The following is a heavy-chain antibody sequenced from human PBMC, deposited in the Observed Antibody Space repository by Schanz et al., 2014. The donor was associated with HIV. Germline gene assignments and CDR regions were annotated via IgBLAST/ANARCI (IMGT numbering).Heavy chain of an antibody. CDR2: INHREST. Sequence: QVKLQQWGAGLLKPSETLSLTCAVYGGSFTGYYWSWIRQSPGKGLEWLGQINHRESTNYNPSLQSRVTISIKTSKNKFSLRLSSVTAADTAVYYCARDNDPYYYDNSGYYDRLFDYWGQGTLVTVSS. CDR1: GGSFTGYY. J-gene: IGHJ4*02. CDR3: ARDNDPYYYDNSGYYDRLFDY. D-gene: IGHD3-22*01. V-gene: IGHV4-34*01.